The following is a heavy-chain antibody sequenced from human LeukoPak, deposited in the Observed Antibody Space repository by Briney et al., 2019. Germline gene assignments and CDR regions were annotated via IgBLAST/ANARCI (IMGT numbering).Heavy chain of an antibody. CDR3: ARGSGSYNWFDP. CDR2: IYSGGST. D-gene: IGHD3-10*01. V-gene: IGHV3-66*01. J-gene: IGHJ5*02. Sequence: PGGSLRLSCAASGFTFSNNYMSWVRQAPGKGLEWVSVIYSGGSTCYADSVKGRFTISRDHSKNTLYLQMNSLRVEDTAVYYCARGSGSYNWFDPWGQGTLVTVSS. CDR1: GFTFSNNY.